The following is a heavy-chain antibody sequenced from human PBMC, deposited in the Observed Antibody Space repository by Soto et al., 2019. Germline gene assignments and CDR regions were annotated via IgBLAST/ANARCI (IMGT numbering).Heavy chain of an antibody. CDR1: GGTISSYA. J-gene: IGHJ5*02. Sequence: QVQLVQSGAEVKKPGSSVKVSCSASGGTISSYAITWVRQAPGQGLEWMGGFIPIIGTTNYAQKFQGRVTITADESTSTSYMEVSSLRAEDTAVYYCASLVVLEDSTGAWIDPWGQGTLVTVSS. V-gene: IGHV1-69*01. CDR2: FIPIIGTT. CDR3: ASLVVLEDSTGAWIDP. D-gene: IGHD7-27*01.